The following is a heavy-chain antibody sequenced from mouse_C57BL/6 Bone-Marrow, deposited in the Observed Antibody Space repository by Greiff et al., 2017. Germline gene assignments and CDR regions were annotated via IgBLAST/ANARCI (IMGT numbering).Heavy chain of an antibody. CDR1: GYTFTGYW. Sequence: VHLVESGAELMKPGASVKLSCKATGYTFTGYWIEWVKQRPGHGLEWIGEILPGSGSTNYNEKFKGKATFTADTSSTTAYMQLSSLTTEDSAIYYCAREIYYDYDYWFAYWGQGTLVTVSA. D-gene: IGHD2-4*01. V-gene: IGHV1-9*01. CDR3: AREIYYDYDYWFAY. CDR2: ILPGSGST. J-gene: IGHJ3*01.